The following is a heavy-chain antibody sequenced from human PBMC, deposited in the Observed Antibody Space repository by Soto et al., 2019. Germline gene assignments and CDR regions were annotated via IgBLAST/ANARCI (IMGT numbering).Heavy chain of an antibody. CDR1: GYTFTSYG. CDR2: ISAYNGNT. V-gene: IGHV1-18*01. J-gene: IGHJ5*02. Sequence: ASVKVSCKASGYTFTSYGISWVRQAPGQGLEWIGWISAYNGNTNYAHNLQGRVTMTTDTSTSTAYMELRSLRSDDTAIYYCARDHFYPKPLVVVISGYLYDPWGQGTLVTVSS. D-gene: IGHD3-22*01. CDR3: ARDHFYPKPLVVVISGYLYDP.